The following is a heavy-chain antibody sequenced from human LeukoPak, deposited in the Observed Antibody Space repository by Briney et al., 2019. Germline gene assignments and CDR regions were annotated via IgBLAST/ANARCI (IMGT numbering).Heavy chain of an antibody. V-gene: IGHV1-18*01. J-gene: IGHJ6*03. CDR2: ISAYTGNT. D-gene: IGHD2-21*01. CDR3: ARDGGGEANLYYMDV. CDR1: DYTFSNYG. Sequence: GASVKVSCKTSDYTFSNYGITWVRQAPGQGLEWMGWISAYTGNTTFAQKFQGRVTMTRDTSTSTVYMELSSLRSEDTAVYYCARDGGGEANLYYMDVWGKGTTVTVSS.